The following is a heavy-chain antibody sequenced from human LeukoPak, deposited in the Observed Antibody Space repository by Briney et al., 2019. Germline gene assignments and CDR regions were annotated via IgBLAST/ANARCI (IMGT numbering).Heavy chain of an antibody. J-gene: IGHJ4*02. Sequence: SGGSLRLSCAAPGFTFSSYAIHWVRQAPGKGLEWVSIVGGRGVKTYYADSVKGRFTISRDNSKNTVYLQMNSLRAEDTAVYYCAKRGDCSGTCTYDYWGQGTLVTVSS. V-gene: IGHV3-23*01. CDR2: VGGRGVKT. CDR3: AKRGDCSGTCTYDY. CDR1: GFTFSSYA. D-gene: IGHD2-2*01.